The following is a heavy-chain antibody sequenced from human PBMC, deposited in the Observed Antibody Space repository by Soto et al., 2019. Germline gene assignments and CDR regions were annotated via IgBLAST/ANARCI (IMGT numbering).Heavy chain of an antibody. CDR2: ISYDGSNK. J-gene: IGHJ5*02. D-gene: IGHD3-10*01. CDR3: ARDMVPVSSPYYDERDWFDP. Sequence: GGSLRLSCAASGFTFSSYAMHWVRQAPGKGLEWVAVISYDGSNKYYADSVKGRFTISRDNSKNTLYLQMNSLRAEDTAVYYCARDMVPVSSPYYDERDWFDPWGQGTLVTVSS. V-gene: IGHV3-30-3*01. CDR1: GFTFSSYA.